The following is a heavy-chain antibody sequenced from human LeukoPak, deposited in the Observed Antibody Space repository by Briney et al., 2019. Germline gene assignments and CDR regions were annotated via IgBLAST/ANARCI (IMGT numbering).Heavy chain of an antibody. CDR1: GGSISSGGYY. CDR2: IYHSGST. D-gene: IGHD3-22*01. CDR3: ARCYSSGRSIDY. Sequence: SETLSLTCTVSGGSISSGGYYWSWIRQPPGKGLEWIGYIYHSGSTYYNPSLKSRVTTSVDTSKNQFSLKLSSVTAADTAVYYCARCYSSGRSIDYWGQGTLVTVSS. J-gene: IGHJ4*02. V-gene: IGHV4-30-2*05.